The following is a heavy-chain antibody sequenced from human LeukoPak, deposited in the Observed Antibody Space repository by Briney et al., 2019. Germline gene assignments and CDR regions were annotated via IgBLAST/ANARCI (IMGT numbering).Heavy chain of an antibody. J-gene: IGHJ4*02. V-gene: IGHV1-69*04. Sequence: SVKVSCKASGGTFSSYAISRVRQAPGQGLEWMGRIIPILGIANYAQKFQGRVTITADKSTSTAYMELSSLRSEDTAVYYCARDPLGYSSGWYKKVELNWGQGTMVTVSS. D-gene: IGHD6-19*01. CDR2: IIPILGIA. CDR1: GGTFSSYA. CDR3: ARDPLGYSSGWYKKVELN.